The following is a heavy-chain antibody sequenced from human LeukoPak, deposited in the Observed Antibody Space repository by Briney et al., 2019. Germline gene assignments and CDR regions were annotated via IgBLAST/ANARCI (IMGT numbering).Heavy chain of an antibody. CDR1: GGSISSYY. CDR3: ARDVGVAAAEPGWFDP. D-gene: IGHD6-13*01. V-gene: IGHV4-59*01. J-gene: IGHJ5*02. CDR2: IYYSGST. Sequence: SETLSLTCTVSGGSISSYYRSWIRQPPGKGLEWIGYIYYSGSTNYNPSLKSRVTISVDTSKNQFSLKLSSVTAADTAVYYCARDVGVAAAEPGWFDPWGQGTLVTVSS.